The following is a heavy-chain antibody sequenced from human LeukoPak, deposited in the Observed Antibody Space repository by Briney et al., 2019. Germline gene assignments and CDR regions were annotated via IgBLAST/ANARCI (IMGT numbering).Heavy chain of an antibody. V-gene: IGHV3-21*01. CDR2: ISSSSSNI. CDR3: ARDLYVILTGYYKNYFDY. D-gene: IGHD3-9*01. J-gene: IGHJ4*02. Sequence: GSLRLSFAASGFTFSSYSMNWVRQPPGKGLEWVSSISSSSSNIYYADSVKGRFTISRDNAKNSLYLQMNSLRAEDTAVYYCARDLYVILTGYYKNYFDYWGQGTLVTVSS. CDR1: GFTFSSYS.